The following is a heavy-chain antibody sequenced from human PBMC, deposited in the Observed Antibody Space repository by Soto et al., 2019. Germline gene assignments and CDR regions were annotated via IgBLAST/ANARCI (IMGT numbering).Heavy chain of an antibody. J-gene: IGHJ4*02. CDR3: ARTPTSSSYYDY. Sequence: PSETLSLTCTVSGGSISSYYWSWIRQPPGKGLEWIGYIYYSGSTNYNPSLKSRVTISVDTSKNQFSLKLSSVTAADTAVYYCARTPTSSSYYDYWGQGTLVTSPQ. V-gene: IGHV4-59*01. CDR2: IYYSGST. D-gene: IGHD3-22*01. CDR1: GGSISSYY.